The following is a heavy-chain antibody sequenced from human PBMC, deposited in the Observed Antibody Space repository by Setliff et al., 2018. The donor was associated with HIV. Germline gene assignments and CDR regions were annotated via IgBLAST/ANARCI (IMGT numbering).Heavy chain of an antibody. Sequence: ASVKVSCKASGYTFTDYYMHWVRQAPGQGLEWMGRINPNSGGTNYAQKFKGRFTMTRDTSISTAYMELSRLTSDDTAVYFCVRDIKYGSGSYYREIGDYFDYWGQGTLVTVSS. V-gene: IGHV1-2*06. CDR2: INPNSGGT. J-gene: IGHJ4*02. CDR1: GYTFTDYY. D-gene: IGHD3-10*01. CDR3: VRDIKYGSGSYYREIGDYFDY.